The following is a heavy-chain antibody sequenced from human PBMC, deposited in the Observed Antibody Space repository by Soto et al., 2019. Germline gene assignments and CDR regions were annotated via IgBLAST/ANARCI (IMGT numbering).Heavy chain of an antibody. Sequence: QVQLVQSGAEVKKPGASVKVSCKASGYIFTSYGITWVRQAPGQGLEWMGWVSAYNGNTKYAQKLQGRVTMSTDTSTSTAYMALRSLRSDDTAVYYCTRGAGQGSGSYDWGQGTLGTVSS. J-gene: IGHJ4*02. CDR3: TRGAGQGSGSYD. V-gene: IGHV1-18*01. CDR2: VSAYNGNT. CDR1: GYIFTSYG. D-gene: IGHD3-10*01.